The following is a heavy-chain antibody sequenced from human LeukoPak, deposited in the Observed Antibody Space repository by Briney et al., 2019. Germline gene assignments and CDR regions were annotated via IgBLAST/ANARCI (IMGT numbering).Heavy chain of an antibody. J-gene: IGHJ4*02. V-gene: IGHV3-21*01. CDR1: GFTFSSYS. CDR3: ASTGYCSGGSCPFDH. CDR2: ISSSSSYI. Sequence: GGSLRLSCAASGFTFSSYSMNWVRQAPGKGLEWVSSISSSSSYIYYADSVKGRFTISRDNAKNSLYLQMNSLRAEDTAVYYCASTGYCSGGSCPFDHWGQGTLVTVSS. D-gene: IGHD2-15*01.